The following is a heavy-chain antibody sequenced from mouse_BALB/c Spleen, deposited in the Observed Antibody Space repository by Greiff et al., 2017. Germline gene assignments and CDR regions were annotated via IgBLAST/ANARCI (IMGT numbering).Heavy chain of an antibody. CDR1: GFSLTSYD. CDR3: VREGGTEGWYFDV. Sequence: GKLMESGPGLVAPSQSLSITCTVSGFSLTSYDISWIRQPPGKGLEWLGVIWTGGGTNYNSAFMSRLSISKDNSKSQVFLKMNSLQTDDTAIYYCVREGGTEGWYFDVWGAGTTVTVSS. V-gene: IGHV2-9-2*01. CDR2: IWTGGGT. J-gene: IGHJ1*01. D-gene: IGHD2-14*01.